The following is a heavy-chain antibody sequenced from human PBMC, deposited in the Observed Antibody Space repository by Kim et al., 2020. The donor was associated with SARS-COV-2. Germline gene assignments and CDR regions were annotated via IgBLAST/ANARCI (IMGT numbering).Heavy chain of an antibody. V-gene: IGHV4-39*01. D-gene: IGHD6-13*01. CDR2: IYYSGST. CDR1: GGSISSSSYY. J-gene: IGHJ4*02. CDR3: ARIPPQQLLQG. Sequence: SETLSLTCTVSGGSISSSSYYWGWIRQPPGKGLEWIGSIYYSGSTYYNPSLKSRVTISVDTSKNQFSLKLSSVTAADTAVYYCARIPPQQLLQGWGQGTLVTVSS.